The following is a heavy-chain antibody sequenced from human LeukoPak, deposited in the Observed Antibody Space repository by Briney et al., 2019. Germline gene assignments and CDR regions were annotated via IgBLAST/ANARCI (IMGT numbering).Heavy chain of an antibody. V-gene: IGHV3-74*01. D-gene: IGHD2-15*01. CDR2: INSDGSST. CDR1: GFTFSTYA. J-gene: IGHJ4*02. Sequence: PGGSLRLSCAASGFTFSTYAMHWVRQTPGEGLVWVSRINSDGSSTIYADSVKGRFTTSRDNAKNTLYLEMNSLRAEDTAVYYCARGDCSGGSCYCDYWGQGALVTVSS. CDR3: ARGDCSGGSCYCDY.